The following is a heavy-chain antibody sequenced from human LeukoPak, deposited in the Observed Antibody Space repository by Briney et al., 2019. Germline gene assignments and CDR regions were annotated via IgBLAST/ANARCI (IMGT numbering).Heavy chain of an antibody. CDR1: GYSISSGYY. CDR2: IYYSGST. V-gene: IGHV4-61*01. Sequence: SETLSLTCTVSGYSISSGYYWGWIRQPPGKGLEWIGYIYYSGSTNYNPSLKSRVTISVDTSKNQFSLKLSSVTAADTAVYYCARESALVAEYYYYMDVWGKGTTVTVSS. CDR3: ARESALVAEYYYYMDV. D-gene: IGHD2-8*02. J-gene: IGHJ6*03.